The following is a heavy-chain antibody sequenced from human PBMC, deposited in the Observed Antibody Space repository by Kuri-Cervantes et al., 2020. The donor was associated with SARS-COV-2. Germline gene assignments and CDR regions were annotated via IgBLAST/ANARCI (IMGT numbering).Heavy chain of an antibody. Sequence: GESLKISCAASGFTFSSYSMNWVRQATGKGLEWVSGIGTAGDTYYSGSVKGRFTISRESGKNSVYLQMNSLRAGDTGVYYCARAPTSAGDYFDYWGQGTLVTVSS. CDR2: IGTAGDT. J-gene: IGHJ4*02. V-gene: IGHV3-13*04. CDR1: GFTFSSYS. CDR3: ARAPTSAGDYFDY. D-gene: IGHD6-13*01.